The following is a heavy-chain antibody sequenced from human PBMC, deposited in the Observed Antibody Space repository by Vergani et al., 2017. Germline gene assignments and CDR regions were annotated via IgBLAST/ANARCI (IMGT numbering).Heavy chain of an antibody. CDR2: ISYDGSNK. D-gene: IGHD2-2*03. V-gene: IGHV3-30-3*01. Sequence: QVQLVESGGGVVQPGRSLRLSCAASGFTFSSYAMHWVRQAPGKGLEWVAVISYDGSNKYYADSVKGRFTISRDNSKNTLYLQMNSLRAEDTAVYYCARDSGYCSVTCCRGGYYYMDVWGKGTTVTVSS. CDR3: ARDSGYCSVTCCRGGYYYMDV. CDR1: GFTFSSYA. J-gene: IGHJ6*03.